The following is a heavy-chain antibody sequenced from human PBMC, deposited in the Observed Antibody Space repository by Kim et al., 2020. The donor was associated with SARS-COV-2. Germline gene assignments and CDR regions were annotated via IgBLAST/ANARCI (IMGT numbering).Heavy chain of an antibody. J-gene: IGHJ6*02. CDR1: GFTFGDYA. V-gene: IGHV3-9*01. CDR2: ISWNSGSI. CDR3: AKDWGFWSGYPFGPYGMDV. D-gene: IGHD3-3*01. Sequence: GGSLRLSCAASGFTFGDYAMHWVRQAPGKGLEWVSGISWNSGSIGYADSVKGRFTISRDNAKNSLYLQMNSLRAEDTALYYCAKDWGFWSGYPFGPYGMDVWGQGTTVTVSS.